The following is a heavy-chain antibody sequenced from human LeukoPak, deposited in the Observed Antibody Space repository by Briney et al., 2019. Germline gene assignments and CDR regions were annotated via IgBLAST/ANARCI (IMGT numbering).Heavy chain of an antibody. CDR2: MNPNSGNT. CDR1: GYTFTSYG. J-gene: IGHJ4*02. V-gene: IGHV1-8*03. Sequence: ASVKVSCKASGYTFTSYGISWVRQAPGQGLEWMGWMNPNSGNTGYAQKFQGRVTITRNTSISTAYMELSSLRSEDTAVYYCAREISSSWEYYFDYWGQGTLVTVSS. D-gene: IGHD6-13*01. CDR3: AREISSSWEYYFDY.